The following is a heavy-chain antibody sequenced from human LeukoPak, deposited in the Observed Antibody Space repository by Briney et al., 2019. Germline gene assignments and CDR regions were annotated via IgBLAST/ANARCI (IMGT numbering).Heavy chain of an antibody. CDR3: ARDLPWGAYYYDSSGYRGFDY. Sequence: GESLKISCKASGYTFTSYGISWVRQAPGQGLEWMGWISAYNGNTNYAQKLQGRVTMTTDTSTSTAYMELRSLRSDDTAVYYCARDLPWGAYYYDSSGYRGFDYWGQGTLVTVSS. J-gene: IGHJ4*02. CDR1: GYTFTSYG. D-gene: IGHD3-22*01. V-gene: IGHV1-18*01. CDR2: ISAYNGNT.